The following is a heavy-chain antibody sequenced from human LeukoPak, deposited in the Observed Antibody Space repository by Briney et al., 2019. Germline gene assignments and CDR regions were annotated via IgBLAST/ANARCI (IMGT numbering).Heavy chain of an antibody. Sequence: SETLSLTCTVSGVSFSSETYYWAWIRQPPGGGLEWIATISGSGNTYYKPSLKSRVTISVDSSKTLLSLKLSSVTAADTAVYYCSRVQEKAATRFDYWGQGALVTVSS. CDR1: GVSFSSETYY. V-gene: IGHV4-39*01. D-gene: IGHD5-24*01. J-gene: IGHJ4*02. CDR2: ISGSGNT. CDR3: SRVQEKAATRFDY.